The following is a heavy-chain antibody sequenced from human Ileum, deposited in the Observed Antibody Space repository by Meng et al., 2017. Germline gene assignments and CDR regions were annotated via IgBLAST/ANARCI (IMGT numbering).Heavy chain of an antibody. CDR2: SNPILNAS. D-gene: IGHD2-15*01. V-gene: IGHV1-69*10. Sequence: QVPVVQSGTEVKYRASSVTVSCKASGGAFRSPAIGWPRQAPGRGLEWMGGSNPILNASTYAQNFKGRVTLSADMATTTVYMALSSLTSDDTAVYLRAGDCSGGGCFDPWGQGTLVTVSS. CDR3: AGDCSGGGCFDP. J-gene: IGHJ5*02. CDR1: GGAFRSPA.